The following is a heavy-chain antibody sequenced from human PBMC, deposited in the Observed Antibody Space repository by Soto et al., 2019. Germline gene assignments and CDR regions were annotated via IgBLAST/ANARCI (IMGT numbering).Heavy chain of an antibody. CDR2: IYPSNSGT. D-gene: IGHD1-26*01. V-gene: IGHV5-51*01. J-gene: IGHJ3*02. CDR3: ASSVGSYFSLDAFDI. CDR1: GYSFNNYW. Sequence: GASLKISCKVSGYSFNNYWIAWVRQRPGTGLEWMGIIYPSNSGTRYSPSFQGQVTISADKSISTAYLQWSSLKASDTAMYYCASSVGSYFSLDAFDIWGQGTMVTVSS.